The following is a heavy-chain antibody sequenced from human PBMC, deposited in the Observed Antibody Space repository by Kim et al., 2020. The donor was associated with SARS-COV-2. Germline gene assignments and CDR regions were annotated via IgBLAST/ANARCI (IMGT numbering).Heavy chain of an antibody. CDR3: ARQGYSSSSEP. Sequence: YSNPPPKSRVTISVDTSKNPFSLQLSSVTAADTAVYYCARQGYSSSSEPWGQGTLVTVSS. J-gene: IGHJ5*02. D-gene: IGHD6-13*01. V-gene: IGHV4-39*01.